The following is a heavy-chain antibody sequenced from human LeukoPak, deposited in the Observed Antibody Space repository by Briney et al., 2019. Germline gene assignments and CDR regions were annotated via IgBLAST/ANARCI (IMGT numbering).Heavy chain of an antibody. V-gene: IGHV1-46*01. D-gene: IGHD2-15*01. CDR1: GYTFTNYY. Sequence: ASVKVSCKASGYTFTNYYMHWVRQAPGQGLEWMGIINPRDGSTIYAQKIQGRVSMTRDTSTTTVYMELTSLRSEDTAVYYCARAFSGGNTGGFDCWGQGTLVTVSS. CDR3: ARAFSGGNTGGFDC. J-gene: IGHJ4*02. CDR2: INPRDGST.